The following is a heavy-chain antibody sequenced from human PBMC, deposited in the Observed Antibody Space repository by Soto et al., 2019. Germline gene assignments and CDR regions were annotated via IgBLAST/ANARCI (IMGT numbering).Heavy chain of an antibody. CDR3: ARTYYYGSGSYNFDY. J-gene: IGHJ4*02. V-gene: IGHV4-39*01. Sequence: SETLSLTCTVSGGSISSSSYYWGWIRQPPGKGLEWIGSIYYSGSTYYNPSLKSRVTISVDTSKNQFSLKLSSVTAADTAVYYCARTYYYGSGSYNFDYWGQGTLVT. CDR2: IYYSGST. D-gene: IGHD3-10*01. CDR1: GGSISSSSYY.